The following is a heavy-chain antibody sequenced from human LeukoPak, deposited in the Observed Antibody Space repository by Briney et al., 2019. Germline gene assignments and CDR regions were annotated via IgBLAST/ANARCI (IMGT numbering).Heavy chain of an antibody. D-gene: IGHD2-2*01. CDR2: IFPEDSDT. Sequence: GQSLKISCQVSGDDFSRSWIGWVRQVPGKGLDWMGIIFPEDSDTRYSPSFQGHVTFSADKSTNTAYLHWSSLRASGTAIYFCARHALPRYASTQPFGAWGQGTLVTVSS. V-gene: IGHV5-51*01. CDR1: GDDFSRSW. CDR3: ARHALPRYASTQPFGA. J-gene: IGHJ5*02.